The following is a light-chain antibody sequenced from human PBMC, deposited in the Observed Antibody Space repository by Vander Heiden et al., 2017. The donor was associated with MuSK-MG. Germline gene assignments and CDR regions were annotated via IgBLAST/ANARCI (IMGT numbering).Light chain of an antibody. J-gene: IGKJ4*01. CDR3: QQDYSTPLT. V-gene: IGKV4-1*01. CDR1: QSVLYSSSNKNY. Sequence: DIVMTQSPDSLAVTPGERATIYCKSSQSVLYSSSNKNYLAWYQQKPGQPPKLLIYWASTRESGVPDRFSGSGSGTDFTLIISSLQAEDVAVYYCQQDYSTPLTFGGGTKVEIK. CDR2: WAS.